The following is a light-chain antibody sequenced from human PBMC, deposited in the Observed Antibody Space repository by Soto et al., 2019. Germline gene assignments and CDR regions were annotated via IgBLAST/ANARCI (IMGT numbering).Light chain of an antibody. J-gene: IGLJ1*01. Sequence: QSALTQPASVSGSPGQSITISCTGTNGDVGGYNFVSWYQQHPGKVPKLIIYEVSNRPSGVSNRFSGSKSGNTASLTISGLQAEDEADYYCSSFSSSSTPRVFGTGTKLTVL. CDR2: EVS. V-gene: IGLV2-14*01. CDR3: SSFSSSSTPRV. CDR1: NGDVGGYNF.